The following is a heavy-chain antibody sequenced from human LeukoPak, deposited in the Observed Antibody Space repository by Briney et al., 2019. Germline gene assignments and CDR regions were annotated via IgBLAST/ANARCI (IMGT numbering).Heavy chain of an antibody. V-gene: IGHV3-48*01. CDR3: ARVNAEPNSGYDERYEDY. CDR2: ISSSSSTI. CDR1: GFTFSSYG. Sequence: PGGSLRLSCAASGFTFSSYGMNWVRQAPGKGLEWVSYISSSSSTIYYADSVKGRFTISRDNAKNSLYLQMNSLRAEDTAVYYCARVNAEPNSGYDERYEDYWGQGTLVTVSS. J-gene: IGHJ4*02. D-gene: IGHD5-12*01.